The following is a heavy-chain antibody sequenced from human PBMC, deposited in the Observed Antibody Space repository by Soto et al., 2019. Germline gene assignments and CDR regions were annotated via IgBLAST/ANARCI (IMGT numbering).Heavy chain of an antibody. CDR3: ARANWNILHNWFDP. CDR1: GFTFSSYS. Sequence: GGSLRLSCAASGFTFSSYSMNWVRQAPGKGLEWVSSISSSSSYIYYADSVKGRFTISRDNAKNSLYLQMNSLRAEDTAVYYCARANWNILHNWFDPWGQGTLVTVAS. D-gene: IGHD1-20*01. V-gene: IGHV3-21*01. J-gene: IGHJ5*02. CDR2: ISSSSSYI.